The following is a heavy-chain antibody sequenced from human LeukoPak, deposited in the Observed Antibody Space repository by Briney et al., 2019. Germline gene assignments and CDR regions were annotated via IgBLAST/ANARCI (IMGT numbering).Heavy chain of an antibody. V-gene: IGHV1-2*02. CDR1: GYTFTGYY. J-gene: IGHJ6*02. CDR2: INPNSGDT. Sequence: RGASVKVSCKASGYTFTGYYMHWVRQAPGQGLEWMGWINPNSGDTNYAQKFQGRVTMTRDTSISTAYMELSRLRSDDTAVYYCARGRYYYYGMDVWGQGTTVTVSS. CDR3: ARGRYYYYGMDV.